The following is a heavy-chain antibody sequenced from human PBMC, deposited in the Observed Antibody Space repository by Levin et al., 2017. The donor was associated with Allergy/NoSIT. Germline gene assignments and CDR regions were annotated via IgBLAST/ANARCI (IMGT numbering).Heavy chain of an antibody. CDR1: GFTFSDHY. V-gene: IGHV3-72*01. CDR3: AASRSVSYGMDV. J-gene: IGHJ6*02. CDR2: IRNKVNSFTK. Sequence: GESLKISCEVSGFTFSDHYMDWVRQAPGKGLDWVGRIRNKVNSFTKEYAASVKGRFTISGDESRNSLYLQMNNLETDDTAVYYCAASRSVSYGMDVWGQGTTVTVSS.